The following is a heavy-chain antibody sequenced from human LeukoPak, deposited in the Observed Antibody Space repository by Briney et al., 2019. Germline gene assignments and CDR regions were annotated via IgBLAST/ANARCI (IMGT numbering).Heavy chain of an antibody. V-gene: IGHV4-61*02. J-gene: IGHJ5*02. CDR2: IYTSGST. CDR1: GGSISSGSYY. CDR3: AIGHYDSSGYPDWFDP. D-gene: IGHD3-22*01. Sequence: SQTLSLTCTVSGGSISSGSYYWSWIRQPAGKGLEWIGRIYTSGSTSYNPSLKSRVTISVDTSKNQFSLKLSSVTAADTAVYYCAIGHYDSSGYPDWFDPWGQGTLVTVSP.